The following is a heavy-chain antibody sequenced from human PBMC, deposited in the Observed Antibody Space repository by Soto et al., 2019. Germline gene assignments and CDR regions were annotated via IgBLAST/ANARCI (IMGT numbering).Heavy chain of an antibody. D-gene: IGHD3-3*01. CDR2: IYYSGST. V-gene: IGHV4-59*01. CDR3: ARDLRGYFGVVNFYYYGMDV. CDR1: GGSIISYY. J-gene: IGHJ6*02. Sequence: SETLSLTCTVSGGSIISYYWSWIRQPPGKGLEWIGYIYYSGSTNYNPSLKSRVTISVDTSKNQFSLKLSSVTAADTAVYYCARDLRGYFGVVNFYYYGMDVWGQGTTVTVS.